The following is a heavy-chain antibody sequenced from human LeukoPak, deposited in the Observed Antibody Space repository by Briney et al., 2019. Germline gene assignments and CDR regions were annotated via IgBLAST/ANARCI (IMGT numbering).Heavy chain of an antibody. D-gene: IGHD1-26*01. CDR2: IKSKTDGGTT. CDR3: TTDLLFRVGATSYYFDY. Sequence: GGSLRLSGAASGFTFGNAWMSWARQAPGKGLGWVGRIKSKTDGGTTDYAAPVKGRFTISRDDSKNTLYLQMNSLKTEDTAVYYCTTDLLFRVGATSYYFDYWGQGTLVTVSS. V-gene: IGHV3-15*01. CDR1: GFTFGNAW. J-gene: IGHJ4*02.